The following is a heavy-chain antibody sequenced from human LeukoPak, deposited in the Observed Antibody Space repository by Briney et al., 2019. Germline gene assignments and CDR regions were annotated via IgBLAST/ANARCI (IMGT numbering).Heavy chain of an antibody. CDR2: INPRGGYT. D-gene: IGHD3-3*01. J-gene: IGHJ4*02. Sequence: ASVKVSCKASGYTFIAYYMHWVRQAPGQGLGWMGVINPRGGYTNYAQQFQGRVTMTRDTSTRTVYMDLSSLTSEDTAVYYCARDRRELEISIFGVETDYWGQGTLVTVSS. CDR3: ARDRRELEISIFGVETDY. CDR1: GYTFIAYY. V-gene: IGHV1-46*01.